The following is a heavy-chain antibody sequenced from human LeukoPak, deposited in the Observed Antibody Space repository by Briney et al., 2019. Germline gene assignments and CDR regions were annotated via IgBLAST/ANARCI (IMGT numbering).Heavy chain of an antibody. CDR1: GGSISSSSYY. CDR3: AGTMVRGPQDGY. J-gene: IGHJ4*02. CDR2: IYYSGST. Sequence: SETLSLTCTVSGGSISSSSYYWVWIRQPPGKGLEWIGSIYYSGSTYYNPSLKSRVTISVDTSKNQFSLKLSSVTAADTAVYYCAGTMVRGPQDGYWGQGTLVTVSS. D-gene: IGHD3-10*01. V-gene: IGHV4-39*07.